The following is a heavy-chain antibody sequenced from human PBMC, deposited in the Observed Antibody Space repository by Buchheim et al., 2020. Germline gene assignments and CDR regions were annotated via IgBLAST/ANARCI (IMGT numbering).Heavy chain of an antibody. J-gene: IGHJ4*02. CDR3: ATGSGHIVVVTTDY. V-gene: IGHV3-30*03. CDR1: GFTFSSYG. Sequence: QVQLVESGGGVVQPGRSLRLSCAASGFTFSSYGMHWVRQAPGKGLEWVAVISYDGSNKYYADSVQGRFTISRDNSKNTLYRQMNSLRAEDTAVYYCATGSGHIVVVTTDYWGQGTL. CDR2: ISYDGSNK. D-gene: IGHD2-21*02.